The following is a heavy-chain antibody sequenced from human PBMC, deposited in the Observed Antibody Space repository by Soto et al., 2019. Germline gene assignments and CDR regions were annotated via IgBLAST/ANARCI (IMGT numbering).Heavy chain of an antibody. CDR3: AHSGYGDPDWYFDL. Sequence: QITLKESGPTLVKPTQTLTLTCTFSGFSLSTSGVGVGWIRQPPGKALEWLALIYWDDDKRYSPSLKSRLTITKDTSKHQVVLTKTNMDPVDTATYYCAHSGYGDPDWYFDLWGRGTLVTVSS. CDR2: IYWDDDK. CDR1: GFSLSTSGVG. D-gene: IGHD4-17*01. V-gene: IGHV2-5*02. J-gene: IGHJ2*01.